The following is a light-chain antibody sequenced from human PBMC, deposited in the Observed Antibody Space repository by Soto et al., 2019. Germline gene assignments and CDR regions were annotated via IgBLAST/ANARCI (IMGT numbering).Light chain of an antibody. J-gene: IGKJ5*01. V-gene: IGKV3D-15*01. CDR3: QQHNQWPIT. CDR1: HSVRNK. Sequence: EIVMTQSPATLSVSPGEIATLSCGATHSVRNKLAWYQQKPGQAPRLLIYYISTRATGIPARFSGSGSGTEFTLTINSLQSEDSAVYYCQQHNQWPITFGQGTRLEIK. CDR2: YIS.